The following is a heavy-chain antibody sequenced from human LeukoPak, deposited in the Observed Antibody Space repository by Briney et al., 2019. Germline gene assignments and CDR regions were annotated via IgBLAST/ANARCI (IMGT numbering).Heavy chain of an antibody. CDR1: GFTFSRHG. V-gene: IGHV3-30*03. J-gene: IGHJ4*02. Sequence: PGGSLRHSCAPSGFTFSRHGMHWVLQAPGDGLEWVAIISNDGSRKYYAHSVEGRFTISRDNSKNTLYLQMDSLRAEDTAVYYCARDRAWNYFDYWGQGTLVTVSS. D-gene: IGHD3-3*01. CDR2: ISNDGSRK. CDR3: ARDRAWNYFDY.